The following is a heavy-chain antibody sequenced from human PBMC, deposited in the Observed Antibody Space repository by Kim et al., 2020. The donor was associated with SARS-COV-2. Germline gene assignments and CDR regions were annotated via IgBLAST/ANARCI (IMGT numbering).Heavy chain of an antibody. Sequence: SQTLSLTCAISGDSVSGASVAWNWIRQSPSGGLEWLGRTYYRSKWYYDYAVSVKSRITISPDTSRNQFSLQLNSVAPEDTALYYCARDHQYSIDYWGQGTLVTVSS. CDR2: TYYRSKWYY. D-gene: IGHD4-4*01. CDR3: ARDHQYSIDY. CDR1: GDSVSGASVA. V-gene: IGHV6-1*01. J-gene: IGHJ4*02.